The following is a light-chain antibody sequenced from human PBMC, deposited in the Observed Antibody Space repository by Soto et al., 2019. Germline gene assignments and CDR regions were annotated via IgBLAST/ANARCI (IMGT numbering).Light chain of an antibody. CDR2: DSS. Sequence: DIQMTQSPSTLSAYVGDRVVITCRASQNINGWLAWHQQRPGTAPKLLIHDSSTLQSGVPSRFSGSGSGTEFTLTISSLQPDDFATYYCQQYETYSPTTFGPGTKVDIK. CDR3: QQYETYSPTT. V-gene: IGKV1-5*01. J-gene: IGKJ1*01. CDR1: QNINGW.